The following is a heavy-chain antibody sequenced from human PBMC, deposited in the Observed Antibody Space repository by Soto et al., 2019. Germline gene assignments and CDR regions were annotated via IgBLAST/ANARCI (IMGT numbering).Heavy chain of an antibody. Sequence: EVQLVESGGGLVQPGGSLRLSCAASGFTFGNYWMTWVRQAPGKGLEWVANIKGDGSAKSYLDSVRGRFTVSRDNAENSRFVQMNILRAEETALYYCARDVYPGSSGYYLDAFDIWGEGTMVTVS. V-gene: IGHV3-7*04. CDR1: GFTFGNYW. J-gene: IGHJ3*02. CDR2: IKGDGSAK. CDR3: ARDVYPGSSGYYLDAFDI. D-gene: IGHD6-25*01.